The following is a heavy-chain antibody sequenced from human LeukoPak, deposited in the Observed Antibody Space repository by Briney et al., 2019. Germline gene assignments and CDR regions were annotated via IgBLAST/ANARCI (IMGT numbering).Heavy chain of an antibody. V-gene: IGHV3-30*02. D-gene: IGHD3-10*01. J-gene: IGHJ4*02. CDR2: IRYDGSNK. Sequence: GGSLRLSCAASGFTFSSYGMHWVRQAPGKGLEWVAFIRYDGSNKYYADSVKSRFTISRDNSKHTLYLQMNSLRAEDTAVYYCAKVKFDSYYYGSGLNYWGQGTLVTVSS. CDR1: GFTFSSYG. CDR3: AKVKFDSYYYGSGLNY.